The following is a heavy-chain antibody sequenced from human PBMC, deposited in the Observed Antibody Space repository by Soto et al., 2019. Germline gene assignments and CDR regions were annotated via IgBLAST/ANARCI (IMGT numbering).Heavy chain of an antibody. Sequence: EVQLVESGGGLVQPGGSLRLSCAASGFTFSRYWMHWVRQAPGKGLVWVSRINGDGSTTSYADSVKGRFIISRDNAKNMLYLQMNSPRAEDTAVYYCARPRYDGSGTPFDHWGQGTLVTVSS. V-gene: IGHV3-74*01. J-gene: IGHJ4*02. CDR2: INGDGSTT. CDR1: GFTFSRYW. D-gene: IGHD3-22*01. CDR3: ARPRYDGSGTPFDH.